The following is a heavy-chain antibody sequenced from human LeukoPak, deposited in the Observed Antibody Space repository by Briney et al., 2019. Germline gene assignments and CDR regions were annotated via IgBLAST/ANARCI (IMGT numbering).Heavy chain of an antibody. CDR1: GGSISRYY. D-gene: IGHD3-22*01. J-gene: IGHJ3*02. Sequence: SETLSLTCTVSGGSISRYYWSWIRQPAGKGLEWIGRIYTSGSANYNPSLKSRVTMSVDTSKNQFSLKLSSVTAADTAVYYCASTSDYYDSSGYGDDDAFDIWGQGTMVTVSS. CDR2: IYTSGSA. CDR3: ASTSDYYDSSGYGDDDAFDI. V-gene: IGHV4-4*07.